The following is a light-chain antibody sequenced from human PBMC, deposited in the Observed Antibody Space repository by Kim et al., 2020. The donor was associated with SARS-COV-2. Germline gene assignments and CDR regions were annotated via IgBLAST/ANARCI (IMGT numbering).Light chain of an antibody. CDR3: QHYGGAPYT. J-gene: IGKJ2*01. CDR2: STS. V-gene: IGKV3-20*01. CDR1: QSVSSTH. Sequence: LSPRKPATLSCRASQSVSSTHVAWYSQRPGQAPRLVIYSTSSRAPGIPDRFSGGGSGTEFTLTIRRVQPEDFAVYYCQHYGGAPYTFGQGTKLEI.